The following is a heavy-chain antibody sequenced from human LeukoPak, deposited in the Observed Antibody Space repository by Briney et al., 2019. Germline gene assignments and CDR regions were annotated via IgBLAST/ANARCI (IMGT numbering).Heavy chain of an antibody. D-gene: IGHD6-6*01. CDR1: GFTFSNYG. Sequence: GGSLRLSCAASGFTFSNYGMHWVRQAPGEGLEWVALISTDGSKKYYADSVKGRFTISRDNSKDTLYLQMNSLRAEDTAVYYCARSSYSSSSSVWGQGTMVTVSS. J-gene: IGHJ3*01. V-gene: IGHV3-30*03. CDR3: ARSSYSSSSSV. CDR2: ISTDGSKK.